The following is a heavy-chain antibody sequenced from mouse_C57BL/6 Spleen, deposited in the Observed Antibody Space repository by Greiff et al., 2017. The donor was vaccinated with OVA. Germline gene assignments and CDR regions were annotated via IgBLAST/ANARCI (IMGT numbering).Heavy chain of an antibody. V-gene: IGHV2-6-1*01. D-gene: IGHD1-1*01. CDR3: ARHDPGLRGVFYAMDY. Sequence: VKLMESGPGLVAPSQSLSITCTVSGFSLTSYGVHWVRQPPGKGLEWLVVIWSDGSTTYNSAIKSRLSISKDNSKSQVFLKMNSLQTDDTAMYYGARHDPGLRGVFYAMDYWGQGTSVTVSS. J-gene: IGHJ4*01. CDR1: GFSLTSYG. CDR2: IWSDGST.